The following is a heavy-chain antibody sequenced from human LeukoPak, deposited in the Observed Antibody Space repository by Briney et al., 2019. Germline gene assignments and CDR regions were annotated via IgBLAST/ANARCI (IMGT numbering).Heavy chain of an antibody. CDR2: VKSKIDGGTA. CDR1: GFTFSNAW. Sequence: PGGSLRLSCAASGFTFSNAWMSWVRQAPGKGLERVGRVKSKIDGGTADYAAPVKGRFTISRDDSKDTLYLQMSGLKTEDTAVYYCTTDPLLGMGGQGTLVTVSS. J-gene: IGHJ4*02. CDR3: TTDPLLGM. V-gene: IGHV3-15*01. D-gene: IGHD3-3*01.